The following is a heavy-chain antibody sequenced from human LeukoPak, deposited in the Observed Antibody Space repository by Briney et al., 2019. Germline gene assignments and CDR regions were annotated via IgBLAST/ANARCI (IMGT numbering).Heavy chain of an antibody. Sequence: PGGSLRLSCAASGFTVSSNYMSWVRQAPGKGLEWVSVIYSGGSTYYADSVKGRFTISRDNSKNTLYLQMDSLRAEDTAVYYCAREPLTGLWPPYYYGMDVWGQGTTVTVSS. CDR2: IYSGGST. CDR1: GFTVSSNY. CDR3: AREPLTGLWPPYYYGMDV. J-gene: IGHJ6*02. D-gene: IGHD4/OR15-4a*01. V-gene: IGHV3-66*01.